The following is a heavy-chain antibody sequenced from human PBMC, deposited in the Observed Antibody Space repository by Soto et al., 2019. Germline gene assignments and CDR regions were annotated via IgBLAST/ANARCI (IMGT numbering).Heavy chain of an antibody. V-gene: IGHV4-38-2*02. CDR1: GYSIGSGYY. CDR3: ARDRDFWSGSGPYYYGMDV. D-gene: IGHD3-3*01. Sequence: SETLSLTCAVSGYSIGSGYYWGWIRQPPGKGLEWIGSIYHSGSTYYNPSLKSRVTISVDTSKNQFSLKLSSVTAADTAVDYCARDRDFWSGSGPYYYGMDVWGQGTTVTVSS. CDR2: IYHSGST. J-gene: IGHJ6*02.